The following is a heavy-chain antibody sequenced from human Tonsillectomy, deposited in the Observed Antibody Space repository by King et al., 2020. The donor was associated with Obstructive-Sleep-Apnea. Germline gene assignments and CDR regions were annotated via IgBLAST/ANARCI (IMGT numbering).Heavy chain of an antibody. J-gene: IGHJ4*02. D-gene: IGHD1-1*01. CDR3: ASVDWNEYYFDY. V-gene: IGHV4-59*01. CDR2: IYYSGST. CDR1: GGSISIYY. Sequence: VQLQESGPGLVKPSETLSLTCTVSGGSISIYYWSWIRQPPGKGLEWIGYIYYSGSTNYTPTLTNRVTISVDTSKNQFSLKVSSVTAADTAVYYCASVDWNEYYFDYWGQGTLVTVSS.